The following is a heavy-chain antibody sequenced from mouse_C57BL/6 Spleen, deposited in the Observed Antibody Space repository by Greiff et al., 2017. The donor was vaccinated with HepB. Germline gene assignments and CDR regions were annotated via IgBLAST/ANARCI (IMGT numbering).Heavy chain of an antibody. CDR1: GFTYTDYY. Sequence: DVMLVESGGGLVQPGGSLSLSCAASGFTYTDYYMSWVRQPPGKALEWLGFIRNKANGYTTEYSASVKGRFTISRDKSQSILYLQMNALRAEDSATYYCARWGYAMDYWGQGTSGTVSS. J-gene: IGHJ4*01. CDR2: IRNKANGYTT. CDR3: ARWGYAMDY. V-gene: IGHV7-3*01.